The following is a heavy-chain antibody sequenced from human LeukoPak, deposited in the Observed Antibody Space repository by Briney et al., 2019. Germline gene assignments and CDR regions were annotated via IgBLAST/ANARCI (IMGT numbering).Heavy chain of an antibody. CDR3: AKNQLWFGGKMDV. J-gene: IGHJ6*04. CDR2: INTNTGNP. V-gene: IGHV7-4-1*02. CDR1: GYTFTGYY. Sequence: GASVKVSCKASGYTFTGYYMHWVRQAPGQGLEWMGWINTNTGNPTYAQGFTGRFVFSLDTSVSTAYLQISSLKAEDTAVYYCAKNQLWFGGKMDVWGKGTTVTVSS. D-gene: IGHD3-10*01.